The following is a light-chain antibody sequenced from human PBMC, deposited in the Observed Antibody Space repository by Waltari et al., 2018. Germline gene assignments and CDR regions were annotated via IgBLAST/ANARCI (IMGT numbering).Light chain of an antibody. Sequence: NAEQPASISCKSSQSLLDSDGKTYLSWFLQKAGQPPQLFIQEVSSRLPGVPDRFSGSGSGTDFALRISRVEAEDVGVYYCMQGVNLPHTFGQGTKLEIK. J-gene: IGKJ2*01. CDR3: MQGVNLPHT. CDR1: QSLLDSDGKTY. V-gene: IGKV2-29*02. CDR2: EVS.